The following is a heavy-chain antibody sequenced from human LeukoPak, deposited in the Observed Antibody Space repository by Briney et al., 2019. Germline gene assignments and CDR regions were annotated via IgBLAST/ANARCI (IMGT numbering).Heavy chain of an antibody. CDR1: GFTFSSYG. V-gene: IGHV3-21*01. D-gene: IGHD5-18*01. CDR2: ISSSSSYI. J-gene: IGHJ4*02. CDR3: ARDSDTAMVRY. Sequence: PGRSLRLSCAASGFTFSSYGMHWVRQAPGKGLEWVSSISSSSSYIYYADSVKGRFTISRDNAKNSLYLQMNSLRAEDTAVYYCARDSDTAMVRYWGQGTLVTVSS.